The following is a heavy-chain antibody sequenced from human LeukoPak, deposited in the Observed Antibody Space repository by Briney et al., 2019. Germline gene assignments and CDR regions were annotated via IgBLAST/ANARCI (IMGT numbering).Heavy chain of an antibody. V-gene: IGHV1-46*01. CDR3: ARADPNFRAAPHGHDY. D-gene: IGHD6-13*01. CDR1: GYTFTSYY. CDR2: INPSGGST. J-gene: IGHJ4*02. Sequence: GASVKVSCKASGYTFTSYYMHWVRQAPGQGLEWMGIINPSGGSTSYAQKFQGRVTMTRDTSTSTVYMELSSLRSEDTAVYYCARADPNFRAAPHGHDYWGRGTLVTVSS.